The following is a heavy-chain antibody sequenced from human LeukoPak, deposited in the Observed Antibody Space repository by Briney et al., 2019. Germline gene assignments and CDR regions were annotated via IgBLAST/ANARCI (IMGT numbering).Heavy chain of an antibody. CDR1: GFTFSSYS. D-gene: IGHD5/OR15-5a*01. V-gene: IGHV3-48*04. CDR3: ARETPLRSFDY. J-gene: IGHJ4*02. Sequence: GGSLRLSCAASGFTFSSYSMNWVRQAPGKGLEWASYISSSSSTIYYADSVKGRFTISRDNAKNSLCLQMNSLRAEDTAVYYCARETPLRSFDYWGQGTLVTVSS. CDR2: ISSSSSTI.